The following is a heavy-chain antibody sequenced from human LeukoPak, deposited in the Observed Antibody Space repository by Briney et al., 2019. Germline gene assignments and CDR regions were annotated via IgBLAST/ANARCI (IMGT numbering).Heavy chain of an antibody. V-gene: IGHV3-7*01. D-gene: IGHD3-3*01. CDR2: IKQDGSEK. Sequence: ETLSLTCTVSGYSISSGYYWGWIRQPPGKGLEWVANIKQDGSEKYYVDSVKGRFTISRDNAKNSLYLQMNSLRAEDTAVYYCARERTIFGVVNMPTGFFDYWGQGTLVTVSS. CDR1: GYSISSGYY. J-gene: IGHJ4*02. CDR3: ARERTIFGVVNMPTGFFDY.